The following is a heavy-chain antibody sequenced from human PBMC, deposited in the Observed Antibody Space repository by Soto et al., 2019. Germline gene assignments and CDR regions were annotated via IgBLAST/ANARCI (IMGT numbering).Heavy chain of an antibody. CDR2: INSDGSST. V-gene: IGHV3-74*01. Sequence: PGGSLRLSCAASGFTFSSYWMHWVRQAPGKGLVWVSRINSDGSSTSYADSVKGRFTISRDNAKNTLYLQMNSLRAEDTAVYYCARVSAAAGGWYYYYGMDVWGQGTTVTVSS. D-gene: IGHD6-13*01. CDR3: ARVSAAAGGWYYYYGMDV. CDR1: GFTFSSYW. J-gene: IGHJ6*02.